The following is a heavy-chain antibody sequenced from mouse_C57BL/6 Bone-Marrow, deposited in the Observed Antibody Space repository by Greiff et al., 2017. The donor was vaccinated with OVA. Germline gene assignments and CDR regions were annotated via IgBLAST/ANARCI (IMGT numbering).Heavy chain of an antibody. CDR1: GFNIKNTY. CDR3: ARELDYYGSSPYWHFDV. CDR2: IDPANGNT. V-gene: IGHV14-3*01. D-gene: IGHD1-1*01. J-gene: IGHJ1*03. Sequence: VQLKESVAELVRPGASVKLSCTASGFNIKNTYMHWVKQRPEQGLEWIGRIDPANGNTKYAPKFQGKATITADTSSNTAYLQLISLTSEDTAIYYCARELDYYGSSPYWHFDVWGTGTTVTVSS.